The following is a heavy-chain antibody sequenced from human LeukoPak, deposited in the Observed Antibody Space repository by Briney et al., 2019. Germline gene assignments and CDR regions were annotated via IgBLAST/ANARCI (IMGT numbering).Heavy chain of an antibody. J-gene: IGHJ3*02. CDR2: IYPGDSDT. V-gene: IGHV5-51*01. Sequence: GGSLKISCKGSGYSFTSYWIGWVRQMPGKGLEWMGIIYPGDSDTRYSPSFQGQVTISADKSISTAYLQWSSLKASDTAMYYCARQRVEMATMSAFDIWGQGTMVTVSS. D-gene: IGHD5-24*01. CDR1: GYSFTSYW. CDR3: ARQRVEMATMSAFDI.